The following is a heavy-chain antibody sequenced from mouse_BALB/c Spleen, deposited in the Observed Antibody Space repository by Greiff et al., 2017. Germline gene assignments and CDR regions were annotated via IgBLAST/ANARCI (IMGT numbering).Heavy chain of an antibody. J-gene: IGHJ4*01. V-gene: IGHV2-6-7*01. CDR2: IWGDGST. CDR1: GFSLTGYG. D-gene: IGHD2-2*01. CDR3: ARALPYGFYAMDY. Sequence: VQLVESGPGLVAPSQSLSITCTVSGFSLTGYGVNWVRQPPGKGLEWLGMIWGDGSTDYNSALKSRLSISKDNSKSQVFLKMNSLQTDDTARYYCARALPYGFYAMDYWGQGTSVTVSS.